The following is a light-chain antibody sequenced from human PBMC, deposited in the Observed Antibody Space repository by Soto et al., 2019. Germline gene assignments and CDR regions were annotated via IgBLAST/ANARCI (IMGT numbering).Light chain of an antibody. Sequence: QSALTQPASVSGSPGQSITISCTGTSSDVGGYNYVSWYQQHPGIAPKLLIYGVTNRPSGVSTRFSGSKSGNTASLTISGLQAEDEADYHCSSYTSASTLLYLFGTRTKLTGL. CDR2: GVT. V-gene: IGLV2-14*01. J-gene: IGLJ1*01. CDR1: SSDVGGYNY. CDR3: SSYTSASTLLYL.